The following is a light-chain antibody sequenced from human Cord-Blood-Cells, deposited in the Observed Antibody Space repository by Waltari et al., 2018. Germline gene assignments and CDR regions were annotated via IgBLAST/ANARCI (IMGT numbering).Light chain of an antibody. Sequence: QSALTQPASVSGSPGQSITTSCTGTSSDVGSYNLVSWYQQHPGKAPKLMIYDVSKRPSGVSNRFAGSKSGNTASLTIAVLQAEDEADYYCCSYAGSSTCVFGTGTKVTVL. CDR1: SSDVGSYNL. CDR2: DVS. CDR3: CSYAGSSTCV. V-gene: IGLV2-23*02. J-gene: IGLJ1*01.